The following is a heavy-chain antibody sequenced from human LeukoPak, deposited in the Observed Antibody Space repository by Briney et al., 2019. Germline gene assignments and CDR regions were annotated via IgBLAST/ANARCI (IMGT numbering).Heavy chain of an antibody. Sequence: VASVKVSCKASGGTFSSYAISWVRQAPGQGLEWMGRIIPILGIANYAQKFQGRVTITADKSTSTAYMELSSLRSEDTAVYYCARGHRGSYRFDYWGQGTLVTVSS. D-gene: IGHD1-26*01. V-gene: IGHV1-69*04. J-gene: IGHJ4*02. CDR2: IIPILGIA. CDR1: GGTFSSYA. CDR3: ARGHRGSYRFDY.